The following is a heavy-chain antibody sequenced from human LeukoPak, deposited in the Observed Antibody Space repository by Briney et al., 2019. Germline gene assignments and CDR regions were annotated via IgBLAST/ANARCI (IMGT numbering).Heavy chain of an antibody. CDR3: ARGGEWPTPPDAFDI. D-gene: IGHD3-10*01. CDR1: GGSISNGGYY. J-gene: IGHJ3*02. CDR2: IYYSGST. V-gene: IGHV4-31*03. Sequence: TSQTLSLTCTVSGGSISNGGYYWSWIRQHPGKGLEWIGYIYYSGSTYYNPSLKSRVTISVDTSKNQFSLKLSSVTAADTAVYYCARGGEWPTPPDAFDIWGQGTMVTVSS.